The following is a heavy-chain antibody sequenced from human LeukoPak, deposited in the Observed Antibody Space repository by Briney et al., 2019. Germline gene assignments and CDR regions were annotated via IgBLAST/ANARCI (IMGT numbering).Heavy chain of an antibody. CDR1: GYSITSAYY. CDR3: ARRESHSYATNWYFDL. Sequence: SETLSLTCTVSGYSITSAYYWGWIRPPPGKGLEWIGTIYYAGSTYYNPSLESRVAISVDTSKNQFSLKLISVTAADTAVYYCARRESHSYATNWYFDLWGRGTLVTVSS. D-gene: IGHD5-18*01. J-gene: IGHJ2*01. CDR2: IYYAGST. V-gene: IGHV4-38-2*02.